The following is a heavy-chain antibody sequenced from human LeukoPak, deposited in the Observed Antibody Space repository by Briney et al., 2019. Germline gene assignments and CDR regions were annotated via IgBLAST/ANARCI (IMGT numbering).Heavy chain of an antibody. J-gene: IGHJ5*02. CDR1: GGTFSSYA. Sequence: SVKVSCKASGGTFSSYAISWVRQAPGQGLEWMGRIIPIFGTANYAQKFQGRVTITTDESTSTAYMELSSLRSEDTAVYYCAAAAAGTRNKNWFDPWGQGTLVTVSS. D-gene: IGHD6-13*01. V-gene: IGHV1-69*05. CDR2: IIPIFGTA. CDR3: AAAAAGTRNKNWFDP.